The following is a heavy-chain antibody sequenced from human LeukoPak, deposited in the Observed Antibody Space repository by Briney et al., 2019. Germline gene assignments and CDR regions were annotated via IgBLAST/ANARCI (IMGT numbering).Heavy chain of an antibody. D-gene: IGHD2-2*01. CDR3: ARGTYCSSTSCYFDLYYFDY. CDR1: GFTFSSYA. Sequence: PGGSLRLSCAASGFTFSSYAMSWVRQAPGKGLEWVSAISGSGGSTYYADSVKGRFTISRDNSKNTLYLQMNSLRAEDTAVYYCARGTYCSSTSCYFDLYYFDYWGQGTLVTVSS. V-gene: IGHV3-23*01. J-gene: IGHJ4*02. CDR2: ISGSGGST.